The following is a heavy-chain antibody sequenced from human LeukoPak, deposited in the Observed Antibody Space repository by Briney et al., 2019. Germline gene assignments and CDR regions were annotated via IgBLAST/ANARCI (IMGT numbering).Heavy chain of an antibody. CDR2: INPNSGGT. D-gene: IGHD1-1*01. CDR3: ARVSRYNWNEDAFDI. V-gene: IGHV1-2*02. CDR1: GYTFTGYY. Sequence: ASVKVSCKASGYTFTGYYMHWVRQAPGQGLEWMGWINPNSGGTNYAQKFQGRVTMTRDTSISTAYMELSRLRSEDTAVYYCARVSRYNWNEDAFDIWGQGTMVTVSS. J-gene: IGHJ3*02.